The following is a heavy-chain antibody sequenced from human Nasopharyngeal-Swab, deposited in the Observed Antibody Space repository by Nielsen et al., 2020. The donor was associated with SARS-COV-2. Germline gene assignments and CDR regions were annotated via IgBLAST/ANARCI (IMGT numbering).Heavy chain of an antibody. V-gene: IGHV3-48*01. CDR1: GFTFSSYS. J-gene: IGHJ2*01. Sequence: GGSLRLSCAASGFTFSSYSMNWVRQAPGKGLEWVSYISSSSSTIYYADSVKGRFTISRENAKNSLYLQMNSLRAGDTAVYYCARVNWNFGWYFDLWGRGTLVTVSS. CDR3: ARVNWNFGWYFDL. CDR2: ISSSSSTI. D-gene: IGHD1-1*01.